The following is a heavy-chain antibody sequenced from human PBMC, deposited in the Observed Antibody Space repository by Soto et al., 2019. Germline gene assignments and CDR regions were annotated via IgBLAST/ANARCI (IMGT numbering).Heavy chain of an antibody. J-gene: IGHJ4*02. CDR1: GVSISSSNW. D-gene: IGHD1-7*01. CDR2: IYHRGTT. CDR3: VRNYGQVDF. V-gene: IGHV4-4*02. Sequence: SETLSLTCAVRGVSISSSNWWSWVRQPPGKGLEWIGEIYHRGTTNYNPSLKSRVTISVDKSNNQFSLGLTSVTAADTAVYYCVRNYGQVDFWGRGTLVTVS.